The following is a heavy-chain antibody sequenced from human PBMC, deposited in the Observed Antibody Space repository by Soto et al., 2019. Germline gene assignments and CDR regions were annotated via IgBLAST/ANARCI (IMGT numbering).Heavy chain of an antibody. Sequence: TSETLSLTCTVSGGSISSSSYYWGWIRQPPGKGLEWIGSIYYSGSTYYNPSLKSRVTISVDTSKNQFSLKLSSVTAADTAVYYCARLELPALLFDYWGQGTLVTVSS. D-gene: IGHD1-7*01. CDR1: GGSISSSSYY. J-gene: IGHJ4*02. CDR3: ARLELPALLFDY. V-gene: IGHV4-39*01. CDR2: IYYSGST.